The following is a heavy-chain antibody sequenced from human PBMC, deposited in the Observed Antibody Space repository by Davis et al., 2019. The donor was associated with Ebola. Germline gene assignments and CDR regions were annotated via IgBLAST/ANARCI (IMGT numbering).Heavy chain of an antibody. CDR1: GYTFTSYD. D-gene: IGHD3-3*01. J-gene: IGHJ6*02. V-gene: IGHV1-8*01. CDR2: MNPNSGNT. CDR3: ARSNYAVWSGIGASYFGMDV. Sequence: ASVKVSCKASGYTFTSYDINWVRQATGQGLEWMGWMNPNSGNTGYAQKFQGRVTLTTDTSTSTAYMELSLRSDDTAVYYCARSNYAVWSGIGASYFGMDVWGQGTTVTVSS.